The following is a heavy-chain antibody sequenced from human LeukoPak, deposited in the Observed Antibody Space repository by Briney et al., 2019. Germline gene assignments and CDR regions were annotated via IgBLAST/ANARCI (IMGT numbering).Heavy chain of an antibody. V-gene: IGHV3-74*01. J-gene: IGHJ5*02. CDR1: GFTFSSYW. CDR3: ARDDNDSPLFDP. Sequence: GGSLRLSCAASGFTFSSYWMHWVRQAPGKGLVWVSRINSDGSSTSYADSVKGRFTISRDNAKNTLYLQMNSLRDEDTAVYYRARDDNDSPLFDPWGQGTLVTVSS. CDR2: INSDGSST. D-gene: IGHD3-22*01.